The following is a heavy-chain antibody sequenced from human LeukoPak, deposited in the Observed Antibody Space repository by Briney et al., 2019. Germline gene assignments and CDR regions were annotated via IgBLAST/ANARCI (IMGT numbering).Heavy chain of an antibody. CDR2: INPSGGST. CDR1: GYTFTIYF. CDR3: ARDHPQSLCTNGVCYGPFDP. D-gene: IGHD2-8*01. V-gene: IGHV1-46*01. J-gene: IGHJ5*02. Sequence: ASVKVSCKAPGYTFTIYFVHWVRQAPGQGLEWMGVINPSGGSTAYAQKFQGRVTMTRDTSTSTVYMELSSLRSEDTAVYYCARDHPQSLCTNGVCYGPFDPWGQGTLVTVSS.